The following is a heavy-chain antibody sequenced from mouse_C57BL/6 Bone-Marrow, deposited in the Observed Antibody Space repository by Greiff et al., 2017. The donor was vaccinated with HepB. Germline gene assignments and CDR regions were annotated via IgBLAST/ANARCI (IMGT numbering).Heavy chain of an antibody. CDR1: GYTFTSYW. CDR2: INPSNGGT. Sequence: QVQLKQSGTELVKPGASVKLSCKASGYTFTSYWMHWVKQRPGQGLEWIGNINPSNGGTNYNEKFKSKATLTVDKSSSTAYMQLSSLTSEDSAVYYCARGGFPYWYFDVWGTGTTVTVSS. CDR3: ARGGFPYWYFDV. V-gene: IGHV1-53*01. J-gene: IGHJ1*03.